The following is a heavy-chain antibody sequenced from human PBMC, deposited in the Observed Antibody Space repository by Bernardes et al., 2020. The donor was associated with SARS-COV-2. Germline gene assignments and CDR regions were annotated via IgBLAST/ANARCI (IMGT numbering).Heavy chain of an antibody. CDR2: MNEDGRIV. V-gene: IGHV3-74*01. Sequence: GGSLRLSCAASGVIVSAHWVPWVRQAPGEGRVWVSRMNEDGRIVNYADSVKGRFTIYRDIADNKVYLQMNSLRADDTAVYYCARDFGGNFDYWGQGTLVTVSS. CDR3: ARDFGGNFDY. CDR1: GVIVSAHW. D-gene: IGHD2-15*01. J-gene: IGHJ4*02.